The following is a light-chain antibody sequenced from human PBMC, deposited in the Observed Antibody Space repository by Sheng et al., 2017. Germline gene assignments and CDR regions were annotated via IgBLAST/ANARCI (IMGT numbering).Light chain of an antibody. CDR1: QSVRTY. J-gene: IGKJ5*01. Sequence: EIVLTQSPDTLSLSPGARATLSCRARQSVRTYLAWYQQKPGQAPRLLIYDASNRATGIPARFSGSGSGTDFTLTISSLEPEDFAVYYCQQRSNWPITFGQGTRLEIK. CDR2: DAS. V-gene: IGKV3-11*01. CDR3: QQRSNWPIT.